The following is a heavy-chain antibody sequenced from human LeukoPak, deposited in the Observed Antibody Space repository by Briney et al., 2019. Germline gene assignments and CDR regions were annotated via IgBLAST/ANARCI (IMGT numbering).Heavy chain of an antibody. CDR3: ARQRGGSWVNDY. CDR2: GFHSGRT. J-gene: IGHJ4*02. V-gene: IGHV4-39*01. D-gene: IGHD1-26*01. Sequence: SETLSLTCTVSDASISSSYFYWGWIRQPPGKGLEWIGNGFHSGRTHYSPSLKSRATTSVDTSRKQFSLRLSAATAADTAVYYCARQRGGSWVNDYWGQGTLVTVSS. CDR1: DASISSSYFY.